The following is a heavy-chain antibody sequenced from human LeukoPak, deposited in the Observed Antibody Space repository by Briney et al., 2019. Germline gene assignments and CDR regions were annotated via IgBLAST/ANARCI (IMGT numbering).Heavy chain of an antibody. J-gene: IGHJ6*04. V-gene: IGHV3-30*18. Sequence: GGSLRLSCAASGFTFSSYGMHWVRQAPGKGLEWVAVISYDGSNKNYADSVKGRFTISRDNSKNTLYLQMNSLRAEDTAVYYCAKEGKGYYGMDVWGKGTTVTVSS. CDR2: ISYDGSNK. CDR1: GFTFSSYG. CDR3: AKEGKGYYGMDV.